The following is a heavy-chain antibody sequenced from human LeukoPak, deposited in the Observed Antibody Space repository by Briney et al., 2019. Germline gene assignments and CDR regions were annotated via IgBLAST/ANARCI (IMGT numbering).Heavy chain of an antibody. V-gene: IGHV5-51*01. CDR3: ASATGCYSYFDY. D-gene: IGHD1-26*01. CDR1: GYSFTTHW. J-gene: IGHJ4*02. CDR2: IYPDDSDT. Sequence: GESLKISCKASGYSFTTHWIGWVRQMPGKGLEWMGIIYPDDSDTKYSPSFQGQVTISADKSISTAFLQWSSLKASDTAMYYCASATGCYSYFDYWGQGTLVTVSS.